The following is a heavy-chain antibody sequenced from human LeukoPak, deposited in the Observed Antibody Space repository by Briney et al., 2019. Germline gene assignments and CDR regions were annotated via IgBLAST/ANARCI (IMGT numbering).Heavy chain of an antibody. CDR1: GFTFSSYG. V-gene: IGHV3-48*01. J-gene: IGHJ5*02. CDR3: ARDNRGRVGFDP. D-gene: IGHD2/OR15-2a*01. Sequence: QSGGSLRLSCVASGFTFSSYGLSWVRQAPGKGLEWVSYISSSGSTIYYADSVKGRFTISRDNSKNTLYLQMNSLRAEDTAVYYCARDNRGRVGFDPWGQGTLVTVSS. CDR2: ISSSGSTI.